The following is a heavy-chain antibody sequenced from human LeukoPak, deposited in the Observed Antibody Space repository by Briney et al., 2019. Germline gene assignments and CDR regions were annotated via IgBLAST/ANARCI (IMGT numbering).Heavy chain of an antibody. J-gene: IGHJ4*02. CDR1: GFTFSSYC. CDR3: ARGFGYYDILTGYFDY. D-gene: IGHD3-9*01. Sequence: PGGSLRLSCAASGFTFSSYCMNWVRQAPGKGLEWVSSISSSSSYIYYADSVKGRFTISRDNAKNSLYLQMNSLRAEDTAVYYCARGFGYYDILTGYFDYWGQGTLVTVSS. CDR2: ISSSSSYI. V-gene: IGHV3-21*01.